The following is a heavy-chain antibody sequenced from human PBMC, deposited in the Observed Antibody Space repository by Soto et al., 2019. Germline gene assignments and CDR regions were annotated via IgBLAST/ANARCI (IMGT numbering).Heavy chain of an antibody. CDR1: GYTFTSYD. CDR3: ALAAAGTGLFDY. J-gene: IGHJ4*02. V-gene: IGHV1-3*01. CDR2: INAGNGNT. Sequence: GASVKVSCKASGYTFTSYDMQWVRQAPGQRLEWMGWINAGNGNTKYSQKFQGRVTITRDTSASTAYMELRSLRSDDTAVYYCALAAAGTGLFDYWGQGTLVTVSS. D-gene: IGHD6-13*01.